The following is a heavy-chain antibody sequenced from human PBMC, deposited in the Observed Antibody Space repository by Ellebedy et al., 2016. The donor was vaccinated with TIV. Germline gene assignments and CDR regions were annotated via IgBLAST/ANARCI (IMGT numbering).Heavy chain of an antibody. CDR1: GGSFSDYF. J-gene: IGHJ4*02. CDR3: ARRGAGYSHAWGY. V-gene: IGHV4-34*01. CDR2: INHTGST. D-gene: IGHD5-18*01. Sequence: SETLSLTXAVYGGSFSDYFWTWVRQSPGKGLEWIGEINHTGSTNYNPSLKSRVTISVDTAKNQFSLRLNSVTAADTAVYYCARRGAGYSHAWGYWGQGTLVTVSS.